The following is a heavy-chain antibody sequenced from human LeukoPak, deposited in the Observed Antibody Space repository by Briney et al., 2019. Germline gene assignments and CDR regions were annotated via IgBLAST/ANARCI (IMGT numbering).Heavy chain of an antibody. CDR3: AKDYRGIVVVPAAIIGD. J-gene: IGHJ4*02. CDR2: ISGSGGST. CDR1: GFTFSSYA. Sequence: GGSLRLSCAASGFTFSSYAMSWVRQAPGKGLEWVSAISGSGGSTYYADSVKGRFTISRDNSKNTLYLQMNSLRAEDTAVYYCAKDYRGIVVVPAAIIGDWGQGTLVTVSS. D-gene: IGHD2-2*01. V-gene: IGHV3-23*01.